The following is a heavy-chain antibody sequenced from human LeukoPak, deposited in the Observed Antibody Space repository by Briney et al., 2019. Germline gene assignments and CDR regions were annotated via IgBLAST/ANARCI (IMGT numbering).Heavy chain of an antibody. CDR3: ARHYYYGSGSYYYVVGYFDY. CDR1: GGSFSGYY. Sequence: PSETLSLTCAVYGGSFSGYYWSWIRRPPGKGLEWIGEINHRGSTNYNPSLKSRVTISVDTSKNQFSLKLSSVTAADTAVYYCARHYYYGSGSYYYVVGYFDYWGQGTLVTVSS. J-gene: IGHJ4*02. CDR2: INHRGST. V-gene: IGHV4-34*01. D-gene: IGHD3-10*01.